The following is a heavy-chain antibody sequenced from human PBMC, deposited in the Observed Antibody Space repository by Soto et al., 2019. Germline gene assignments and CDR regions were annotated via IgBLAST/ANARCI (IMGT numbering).Heavy chain of an antibody. J-gene: IGHJ4*02. CDR3: XXKEXHCYVGSCSGDY. V-gene: IGHV3-30*03. CDR1: GFTFNTYA. D-gene: IGHD2-15*01. Sequence: QVQLVESGGGVVQPGTSLRLSCAASGFTFNTYAMHWVRQAPGKGLEWVAVISSDGSVKFYADSVKGRFTISRDNSKNTLYLQMNSLRTEDTAVYYXXXKEXHCYVGSCSGDYWGQGTLVTVSS. CDR2: ISSDGSVK.